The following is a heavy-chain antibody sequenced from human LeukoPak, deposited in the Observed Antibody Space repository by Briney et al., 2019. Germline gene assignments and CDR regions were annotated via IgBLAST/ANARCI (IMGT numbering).Heavy chain of an antibody. CDR2: INSSGSTI. Sequence: GGSLRLSCAASGFTFSSYEMNWVRQAPGKGLEWVSYINSSGSTIYYADSVKGRFTISRDNAKNSLYLQMNSLRAEDTAVYYCASGGTPNYYYGSGSYYSYWGQGTLVTVSS. J-gene: IGHJ4*02. CDR1: GFTFSSYE. CDR3: ASGGTPNYYYGSGSYYSY. D-gene: IGHD3-10*01. V-gene: IGHV3-48*03.